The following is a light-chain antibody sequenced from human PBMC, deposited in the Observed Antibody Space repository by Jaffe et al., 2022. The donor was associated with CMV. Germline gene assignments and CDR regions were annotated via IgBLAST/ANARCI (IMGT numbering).Light chain of an antibody. V-gene: IGKV1-6*02. CDR3: LQDFSFPRT. J-gene: IGKJ2*01. Sequence: AIQMTQSPSSLSASVGDRVTITCWASQDIRDYLSWYQQEPGKAPKLLIYSASTLETGVPSRFSGSGFGSHFTLTIDSLQPEDSATYYCLQDFSFPRTFGQGANVEIK. CDR1: QDIRDY. CDR2: SAS.